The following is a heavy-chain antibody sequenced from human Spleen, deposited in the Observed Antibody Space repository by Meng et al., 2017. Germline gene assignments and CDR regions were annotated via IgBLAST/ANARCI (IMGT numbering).Heavy chain of an antibody. CDR3: VRSSGWVKTGFDP. V-gene: IGHV4-39*01. Sequence: PQLQESGPGLMKPSEARSLTCSVSGGSISTSGYYWGWIRQPPGKGLEWIGSIGHSGFTYYTPSLKSRVTVSIDTSRNQFSLWLTSVTAADTAVYYCVRSSGWVKTGFDPWGQGTLVTVSS. D-gene: IGHD6-19*01. CDR1: GGSISTSGYY. CDR2: IGHSGFT. J-gene: IGHJ5*02.